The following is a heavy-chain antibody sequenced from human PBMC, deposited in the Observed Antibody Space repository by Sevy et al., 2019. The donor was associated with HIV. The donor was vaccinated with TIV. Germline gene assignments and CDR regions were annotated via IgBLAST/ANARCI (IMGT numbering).Heavy chain of an antibody. V-gene: IGHV1-2*02. CDR1: GYTFSSYY. J-gene: IGHJ4*02. CDR3: ARDRATTSWYGY. D-gene: IGHD6-13*01. Sequence: ASVKVSCKVSGYTFSSYYIHWVRQAPGQGLEWMGWISPNNGDTNSAQNFQGRVTMTRDTAISTAYMELSRLTSDDTAVYYCARDRATTSWYGYWGQGTLVTVSS. CDR2: ISPNNGDT.